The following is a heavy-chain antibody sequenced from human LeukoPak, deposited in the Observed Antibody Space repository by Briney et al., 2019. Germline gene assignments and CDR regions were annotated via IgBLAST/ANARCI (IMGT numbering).Heavy chain of an antibody. J-gene: IGHJ4*02. CDR1: GYTFTSYY. D-gene: IGHD2/OR15-2a*01. CDR3: AREVPENFNFDY. Sequence: ASVTVSFKASGYTFTSYYTHWVRQAPGQGLGWMGIIKPSGGSTLYAQKFQGRVTVTSDMYTSTVYVELSSLRSEDTAVYYCAREVPENFNFDYWGQGTLVTVSS. CDR2: IKPSGGST. V-gene: IGHV1-46*01.